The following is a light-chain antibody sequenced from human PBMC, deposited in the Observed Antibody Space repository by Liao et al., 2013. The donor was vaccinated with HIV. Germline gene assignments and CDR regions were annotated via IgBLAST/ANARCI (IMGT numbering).Light chain of an antibody. CDR2: YDK. J-gene: IGLJ2*01. V-gene: IGLV3-21*04. CDR3: QVWDRSSAHVI. Sequence: SYELTQPPSVSVAPGETARITCGGNNIGSKSVHWYLQRPGQAPLLVMYYDKDRPSGIPERFSGSNSGNTATLTISRAEAGDEADYFCQVWDRSSAHVIFGGGTKLTVL. CDR1: NIGSKS.